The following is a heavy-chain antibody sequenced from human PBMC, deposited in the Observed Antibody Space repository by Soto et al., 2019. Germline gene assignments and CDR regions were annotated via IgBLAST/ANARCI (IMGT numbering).Heavy chain of an antibody. CDR2: INPNSGGT. D-gene: IGHD6-13*01. CDR3: AVRASIAAAGKGPDGMDV. CDR1: GYTFTGYY. J-gene: IGHJ6*02. Sequence: ASVKVTCKASGYTFTGYYMHWVRQAPGQGLEWMGWINPNSGGTNYAQKFQGWVTMTRDTSISTAYMELSRLRSDDTAMYYCAVRASIAAAGKGPDGMDVWGQGTTVTVSS. V-gene: IGHV1-2*04.